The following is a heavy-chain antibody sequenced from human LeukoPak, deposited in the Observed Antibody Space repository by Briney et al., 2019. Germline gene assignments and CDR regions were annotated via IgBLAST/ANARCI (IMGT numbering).Heavy chain of an antibody. J-gene: IGHJ4*02. CDR1: GFSFSSSA. V-gene: IGHV3-21*01. CDR3: SRDPTQYLRYGYFDH. D-gene: IGHD5/OR15-5a*01. CDR2: INQVSSHI. Sequence: GGSLRLSCAASGFSFSSSAINWVRQAPGKGLEWVSSINQVSSHIYYADSVRGRFTISRDNAKNSVYLQMDSLRAEDAAVYYCSRDPTQYLRYGYFDHWGQGALVTVSS.